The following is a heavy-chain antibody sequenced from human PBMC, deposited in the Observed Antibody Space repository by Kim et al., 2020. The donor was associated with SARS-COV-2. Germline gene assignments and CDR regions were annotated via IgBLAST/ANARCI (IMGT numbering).Heavy chain of an antibody. D-gene: IGHD2-2*01. CDR2: IRTIPDGGTP. CDR3: ARARTVPVTGASWELLDY. V-gene: IGHV3-49*03. J-gene: IGHJ4*02. Sequence: GGCLRLSCTTSGFMFGDYVMSWFRQAPGKGLEWVGFIRTIPDGGTPAYGTSVKGGYSISRDDSISIAYLQMSSLRTEDTAIDYCARARTVPVTGASWELLDYWGRGNLVIVSS. CDR1: GFMFGDYV.